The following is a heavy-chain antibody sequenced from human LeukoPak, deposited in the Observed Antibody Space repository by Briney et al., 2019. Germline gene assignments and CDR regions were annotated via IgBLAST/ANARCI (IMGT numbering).Heavy chain of an antibody. Sequence: SETLSLTCTVSGGSISSYYWSWIRQPPGKGLEWIGYIYYSGSTNNNPSLKSRVTISVDTSKNQFSLKLSSVTAADTAVYYCARGSYDYGWGSYRSWWFDPWGQGTLVTVSS. CDR3: ARGSYDYGWGSYRSWWFDP. J-gene: IGHJ5*02. CDR1: GGSISSYY. CDR2: IYYSGST. V-gene: IGHV4-59*13. D-gene: IGHD3-16*02.